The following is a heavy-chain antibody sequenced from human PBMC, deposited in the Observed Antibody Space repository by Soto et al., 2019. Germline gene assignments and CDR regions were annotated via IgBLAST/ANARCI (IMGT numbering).Heavy chain of an antibody. CDR1: GYTFITYD. V-gene: IGHV1-8*01. CDR2: MNPNNGNA. D-gene: IGHD3-9*01. CDR3: ARSAPFDIYAITPVEF. J-gene: IGHJ4*02. Sequence: ASVKVSCKASGYTFITYDINWVRQAAGQGLEWMGWMNPNNGNAGYAQKFQGRVTMTRNTSISTAYMELSRLRFDDTAVYFCARSAPFDIYAITPVEFWGQGTLVTVSS.